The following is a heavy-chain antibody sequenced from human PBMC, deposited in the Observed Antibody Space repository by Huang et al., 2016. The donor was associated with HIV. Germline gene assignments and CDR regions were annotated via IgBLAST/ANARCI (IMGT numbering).Heavy chain of an antibody. J-gene: IGHJ4*02. CDR1: GFTFSSYA. Sequence: EVQLLESGGGLVQPGGSLRLSCAASGFTFSSYAMSWVRQAPGKGLEWVSGISDSGGSTYYAYSVKGRFTISRDNSKNTLYLQMNTLRAEDTAVYYCVVAANYFDYWGQGTLVTVSS. CDR3: VVAANYFDY. CDR2: ISDSGGST. D-gene: IGHD2-15*01. V-gene: IGHV3-23*01.